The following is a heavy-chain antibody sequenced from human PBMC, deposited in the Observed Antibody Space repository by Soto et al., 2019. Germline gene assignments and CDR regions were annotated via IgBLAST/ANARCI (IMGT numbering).Heavy chain of an antibody. CDR2: ISYDGSNK. V-gene: IGHV3-30*18. CDR1: GFTFSSYG. J-gene: IGHJ6*02. CDR3: AKDADDILTGYYGAVWYRPYYYGMDV. D-gene: IGHD3-9*01. Sequence: GGSLRLSCAASGFTFSSYGMHWVRQAPGKGLEWVAVISYDGSNKYYADSVKGRFTISRDNSKNTLYLQMNSLRAEDTAVYYCAKDADDILTGYYGAVWYRPYYYGMDVWGQGTTVTVSS.